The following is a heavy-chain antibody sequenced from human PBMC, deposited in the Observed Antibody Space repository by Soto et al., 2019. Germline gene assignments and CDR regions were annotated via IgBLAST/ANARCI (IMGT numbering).Heavy chain of an antibody. Sequence: QVQLQESGPGLVKPSETLSLTCTVSGGSISSYYWSWIRQPPGKGLEWIGYNYYSGSTKYNPSLKSRVTISVDTSKNQFSLKLSSVTAADTAVYYCARDRWGEDGSGSYSLDYWGQGTLVTVSS. CDR3: ARDRWGEDGSGSYSLDY. V-gene: IGHV4-59*01. J-gene: IGHJ4*02. D-gene: IGHD3-10*01. CDR1: GGSISSYY. CDR2: NYYSGST.